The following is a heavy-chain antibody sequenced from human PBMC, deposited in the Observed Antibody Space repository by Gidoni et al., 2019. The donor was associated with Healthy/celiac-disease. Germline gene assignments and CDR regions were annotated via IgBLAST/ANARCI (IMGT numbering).Heavy chain of an antibody. Sequence: QVQLVQSGAEVKKPGSSVKVSCKASGGTFSSYAISWVRQAPGQGLEWMGGIIPIFGTANYPKKFQGRVTITADESTSTAYMELSSLRSEDTAVYYCARGLPDIVVGVAATDWFDPWGQGTLVTVSS. CDR2: IIPIFGTA. CDR3: ARGLPDIVVGVAATDWFDP. D-gene: IGHD2-15*01. J-gene: IGHJ5*02. V-gene: IGHV1-69*01. CDR1: GGTFSSYA.